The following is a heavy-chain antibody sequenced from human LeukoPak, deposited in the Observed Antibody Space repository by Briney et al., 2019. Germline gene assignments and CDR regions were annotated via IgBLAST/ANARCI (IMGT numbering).Heavy chain of an antibody. D-gene: IGHD5-12*01. CDR2: IWYDGSNK. CDR1: GFTFSNYG. V-gene: IGHV3-33*01. CDR3: AREMGLNIVATFGY. J-gene: IGHJ4*02. Sequence: GRSLRLSCAASGFTFSNYGMHWVRQAPGKGLEWVALIWYDGSNKYYADSVQGRFIISRDNSKNTLYLQMNSLRAEDAAVYYCAREMGLNIVATFGYWGQGTLVTVSS.